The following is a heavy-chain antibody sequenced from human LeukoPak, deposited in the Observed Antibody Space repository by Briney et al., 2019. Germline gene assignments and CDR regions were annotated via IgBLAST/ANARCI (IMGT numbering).Heavy chain of an antibody. Sequence: SETLSLTCAVYGGSFSGYYWSWIRQPPGKGLEWIGEINHSGSTNYNPSLKSRVTISVDTSKNQFSLKLSSVTAADTAVHYCARGQGRGYYYGIDVWGKGTTVTVSS. D-gene: IGHD3-10*01. V-gene: IGHV4-34*01. CDR2: INHSGST. J-gene: IGHJ6*04. CDR3: ARGQGRGYYYGIDV. CDR1: GGSFSGYY.